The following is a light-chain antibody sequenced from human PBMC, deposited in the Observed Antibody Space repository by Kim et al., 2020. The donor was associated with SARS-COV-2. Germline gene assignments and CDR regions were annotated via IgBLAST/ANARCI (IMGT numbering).Light chain of an antibody. V-gene: IGKV3-15*01. CDR1: QSVTSK. CDR3: QQYNNWPWT. CDR2: DAS. J-gene: IGKJ1*01. Sequence: EIVMTQSPATLSVSPGERATLSCRASQSVTSKQAWYQQKPGQAPTLLIYDASTRATGIPARFSGSGSGTEFTLTISSLQSEDFAVYYCQQYNNWPWTFGQGTKVDIK.